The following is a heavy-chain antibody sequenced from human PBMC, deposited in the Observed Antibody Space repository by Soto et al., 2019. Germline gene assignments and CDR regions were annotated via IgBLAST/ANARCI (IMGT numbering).Heavy chain of an antibody. J-gene: IGHJ2*01. Sequence: ASVKVSCKASGYTFISYTMHWVRQAPGQRLEWMGWINTGNGNIKYSQKFQGRVTITRDTSASTAYMELSSLRSEDTAVYYCAWGGGRAVAGVGYFDFWGRGTLVTVSS. V-gene: IGHV1-3*04. CDR1: GYTFISYT. D-gene: IGHD6-19*01. CDR3: AWGGGRAVAGVGYFDF. CDR2: INTGNGNI.